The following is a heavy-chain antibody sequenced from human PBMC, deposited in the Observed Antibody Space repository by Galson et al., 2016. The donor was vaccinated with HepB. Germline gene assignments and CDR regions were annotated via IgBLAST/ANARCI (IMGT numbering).Heavy chain of an antibody. CDR1: GFTFSSSA. CDR3: ARRGPRHGRAPRHGDYDYFDS. Sequence: SLRLSCAASGFTFSSSAMHWVRQAPGKGLEWVAVISQDGRNKYYADSVGGRFTVSRDNSNNPLFLQMNTLRAEDTAVYYCARRGPRHGRAPRHGDYDYFDSWGQGTLVTISS. CDR2: ISQDGRNK. V-gene: IGHV3-30*04. D-gene: IGHD4-17*01. J-gene: IGHJ4*02.